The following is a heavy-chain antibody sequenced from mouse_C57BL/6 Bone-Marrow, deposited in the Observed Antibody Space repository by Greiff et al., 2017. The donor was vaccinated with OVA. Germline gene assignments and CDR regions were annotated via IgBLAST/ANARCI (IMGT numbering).Heavy chain of an antibody. Sequence: QVQLQQSGPELVKPGASVKISCKASGYAFSSSWMNWVQQRPGKGLEWIGRIYPGDGDTNYNGKFKGKATLTADKSSSTAYMQLSSLTSEDSAVYFCAKNGRSDYWGQGTTLTVSS. D-gene: IGHD1-1*02. CDR1: GYAFSSSW. CDR2: IYPGDGDT. J-gene: IGHJ2*01. V-gene: IGHV1-82*01. CDR3: AKNGRSDY.